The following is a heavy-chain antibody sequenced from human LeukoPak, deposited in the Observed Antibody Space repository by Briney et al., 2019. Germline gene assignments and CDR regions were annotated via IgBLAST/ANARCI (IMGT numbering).Heavy chain of an antibody. CDR2: IYYSGNT. V-gene: IGHV4-59*01. Sequence: SETLSLTCTVSGGYISSYSWSWIRQPPGKGLEWIGYIYYSGNTNYNPSLKSRVTISVDTSKNQFSLKLSSVTAADTAVYYCARGGGKKEPFDPWGQGTLVTVSS. J-gene: IGHJ5*02. CDR3: ARGGGKKEPFDP. D-gene: IGHD3-16*01. CDR1: GGYISSYS.